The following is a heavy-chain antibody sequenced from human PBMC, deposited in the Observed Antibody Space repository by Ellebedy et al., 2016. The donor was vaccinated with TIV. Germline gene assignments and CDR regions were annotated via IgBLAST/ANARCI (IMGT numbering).Heavy chain of an antibody. CDR1: GFTVRNNY. CDR3: ARHSWDS. Sequence: GESLKISCAASGFTVRNNYLSWVRQAPGKGLEWLSVIYSGGSTYYADSVRGRFTLSRDNSKNTVYLQMNSLRAEDTAVYYCARHSWDSWGQGTLVTVSS. J-gene: IGHJ5*01. V-gene: IGHV3-53*01. CDR2: IYSGGST.